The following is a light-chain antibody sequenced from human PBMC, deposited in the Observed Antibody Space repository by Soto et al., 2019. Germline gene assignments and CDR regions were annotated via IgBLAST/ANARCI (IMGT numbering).Light chain of an antibody. CDR2: DVS. V-gene: IGLV2-11*01. J-gene: IGLJ2*01. Sequence: QSVLTQPRSVSGSPGQSVTISCTGTSSDVGGYNYVSWYQQHPGKAPKLTIYDVSKRPSGVPDRFSGSKSGNTASLTISGLQAEDEADYYCCSYAGSYVFGGGTKVTVL. CDR3: CSYAGSYV. CDR1: SSDVGGYNY.